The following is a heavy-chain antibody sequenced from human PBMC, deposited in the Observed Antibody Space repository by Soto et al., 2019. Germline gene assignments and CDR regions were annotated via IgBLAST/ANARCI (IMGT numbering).Heavy chain of an antibody. Sequence: QITLNESGPTQVKPRQTLTLTCTFSGFSITTSGVGVGCIPQSPGKAPQWLALTYWDDYKRYSPSPKSRLTITKSTFKNMVVLTRADLDPADTAMYSCAHWFLRAVVGLITTTAIYFDFLGQGA. CDR2: TYWDDYK. J-gene: IGHJ4*02. D-gene: IGHD3-16*01. CDR1: GFSITTSGVG. CDR3: AHWFLRAVVGLITTTAIYFDF. V-gene: IGHV2-5*02.